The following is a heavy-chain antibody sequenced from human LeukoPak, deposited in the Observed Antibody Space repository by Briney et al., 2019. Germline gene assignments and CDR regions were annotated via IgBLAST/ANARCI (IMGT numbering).Heavy chain of an antibody. CDR2: MNPNSGNT. J-gene: IGHJ2*01. CDR1: GYTFTSYD. V-gene: IGHV1-8*01. Sequence: GASVKVSCKASGYTFTSYDINWVRQATGQGLEWMGWMNPNSGNTGYAQKFQGRVTMTRNTSISTAYMELSSLRSEDTAVYYCARDRDIVVVPAAKGDPSEPYWYFDLWGRGTLVTVSS. CDR3: ARDRDIVVVPAAKGDPSEPYWYFDL. D-gene: IGHD2-2*01.